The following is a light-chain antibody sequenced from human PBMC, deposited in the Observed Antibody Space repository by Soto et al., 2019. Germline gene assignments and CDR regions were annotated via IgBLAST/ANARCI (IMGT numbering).Light chain of an antibody. CDR2: DAS. Sequence: DIQMTQSPSTLSASVGDRVTITCRASQRIGDWLAWYQQKPGKAPNLLIFDASTLKSGVPSRFGGSGSGTEFPLTISSLQPDDFANYYCQQCYRDPYTFGQGTHLEI. V-gene: IGKV1-5*01. J-gene: IGKJ2*01. CDR1: QRIGDW. CDR3: QQCYRDPYT.